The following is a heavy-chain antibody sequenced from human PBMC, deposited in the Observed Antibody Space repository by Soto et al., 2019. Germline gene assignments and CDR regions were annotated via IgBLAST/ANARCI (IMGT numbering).Heavy chain of an antibody. CDR2: ISGSGTTI. D-gene: IGHD2-15*01. J-gene: IGHJ3*02. CDR3: ARDGRYKTPYDGFDT. V-gene: IGHV3-11*01. CDR1: GINFSDHF. Sequence: QAQVVESGGGLVKPGGSLRLSCATSGINFSDHFMACIRRSPGKGLEWIAYISGSGTTIYYADSVRGRCTISRDNANESLYLKMNSLRAEDTAVYYCARDGRYKTPYDGFDTWGQGTMVTVSS.